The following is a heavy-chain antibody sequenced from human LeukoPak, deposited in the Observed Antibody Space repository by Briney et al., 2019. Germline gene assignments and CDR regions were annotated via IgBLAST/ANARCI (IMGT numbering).Heavy chain of an antibody. CDR2: IRYDGSNK. D-gene: IGHD3-3*01. Sequence: GGSLRLSCAASGFTFSSYGMHWVRQAPGKGLEWVAFIRYDGSNKYYADSVKGRFTISRDNSKNTLYLQMNSLRAEDTAVYYCAKDYYDFWSGYYLDAFVIWGQGTMVTVSS. V-gene: IGHV3-30*02. J-gene: IGHJ3*02. CDR1: GFTFSSYG. CDR3: AKDYYDFWSGYYLDAFVI.